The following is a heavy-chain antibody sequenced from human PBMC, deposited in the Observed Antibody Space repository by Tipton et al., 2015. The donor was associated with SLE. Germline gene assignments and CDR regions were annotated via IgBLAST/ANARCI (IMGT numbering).Heavy chain of an antibody. D-gene: IGHD1-26*01. Sequence: TLSLTCTVSGDSISSGGYFWTWIRQHPGKGLEWIGYIYYTGSTHYNPSLTSRATISLDTSKSHFSLRLTSVTAADTAVYFCARRIPHHYYFDLWGRGTLVTVSS. V-gene: IGHV4-61*08. J-gene: IGHJ2*01. CDR1: GDSISSGGYF. CDR3: ARRIPHHYYFDL. CDR2: IYYTGST.